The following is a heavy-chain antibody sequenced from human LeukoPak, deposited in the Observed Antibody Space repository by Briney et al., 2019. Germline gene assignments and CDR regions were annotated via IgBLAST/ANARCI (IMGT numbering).Heavy chain of an antibody. V-gene: IGHV1-69*13. D-gene: IGHD3-3*01. J-gene: IGHJ4*02. CDR2: ITPIFGTA. Sequence: SVKVSCTASGGTFSSYAFSWVRQAPGQGLEWMGGITPIFGTANYAQKFQGRVTITADESTSTAYMELSSLRSEDTAVYYCARDPLRGGSGYRAFDYWGQGTLVTVSS. CDR1: GGTFSSYA. CDR3: ARDPLRGGSGYRAFDY.